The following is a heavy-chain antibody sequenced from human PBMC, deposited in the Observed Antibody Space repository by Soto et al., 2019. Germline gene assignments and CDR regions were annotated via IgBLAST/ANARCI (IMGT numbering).Heavy chain of an antibody. CDR3: ARGERQQQRDY. CDR2: IYHSGST. Sequence: SETLSLTCAVSGDSISSSKWWSWVRQPPGKGLEWIGEIYHSGSTNYNPSLKSRVIISVDKYKNQFSLKLSSVTDADTAVYYCARGERQQQRDYWGQGTLVTVSS. J-gene: IGHJ4*02. D-gene: IGHD6-13*01. V-gene: IGHV4-4*02. CDR1: GDSISSSKW.